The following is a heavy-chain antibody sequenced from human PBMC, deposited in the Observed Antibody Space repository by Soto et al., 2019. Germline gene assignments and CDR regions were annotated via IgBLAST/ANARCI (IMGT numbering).Heavy chain of an antibody. J-gene: IGHJ3*02. CDR1: GYTFTSYD. CDR3: ARWNVLLWLGEAGDAFDI. D-gene: IGHD3-10*01. V-gene: IGHV1-8*01. CDR2: MNPNSGNT. Sequence: QVQLVQSGAEVKKPGASVKVSCKASGYTFTSYDINWVRQATGQGLEWMGWMNPNSGNTGYAQKFQGRVTMTRNTSISTAYMELSSLRSEDTAVYYCARWNVLLWLGEAGDAFDILGQGTMVTVSS.